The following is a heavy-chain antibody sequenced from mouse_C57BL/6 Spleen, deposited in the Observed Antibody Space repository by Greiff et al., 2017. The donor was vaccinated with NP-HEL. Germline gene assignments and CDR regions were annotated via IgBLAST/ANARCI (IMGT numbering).Heavy chain of an antibody. CDR2: ISRGSSTI. D-gene: IGHD2-1*01. Sequence: EVQLVESGGGLVKPGGSLKLSCAASGFTFSDYGMHWVRQAPEKGLEWVAYISRGSSTIYYADTVKGRFTMSSDNAKNTLFLQMTSLRSEDTARYYCARRDGNYAMDYWGQGTSVTVSS. V-gene: IGHV5-17*01. CDR3: ARRDGNYAMDY. CDR1: GFTFSDYG. J-gene: IGHJ4*01.